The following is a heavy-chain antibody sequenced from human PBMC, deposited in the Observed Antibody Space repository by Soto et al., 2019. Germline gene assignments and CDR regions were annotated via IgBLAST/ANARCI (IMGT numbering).Heavy chain of an antibody. J-gene: IGHJ3*02. CDR3: AKDLRWELLAAFDI. V-gene: IGHV3-9*01. CDR2: ISWNSGSI. CDR1: GFTFDDYA. Sequence: EVQLVESGGGLVQPGRSLRLSCAASGFTFDDYAMHWVRQAPGKGLEWVSGISWNSGSIGYADAVKGRFTISRDNAKNSLYLQMNSLRAEDTALYYCAKDLRWELLAAFDIWGEGTMVAVSS. D-gene: IGHD1-26*01.